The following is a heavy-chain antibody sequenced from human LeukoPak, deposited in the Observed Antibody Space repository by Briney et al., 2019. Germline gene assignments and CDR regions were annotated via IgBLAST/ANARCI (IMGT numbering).Heavy chain of an antibody. CDR3: ARHEWLRHYYYYYMDV. CDR1: GFTFSSYW. Sequence: GGSLRLSCAASGFTFSSYWMSWVRQAPGKGLEWVANIKQDGSEKYYVDSVKGRFTISRDNSKNTLYLQMNSLRVEDTAVYYCARHEWLRHYYYYYMDVWGKGTTVTVSS. CDR2: IKQDGSEK. J-gene: IGHJ6*03. V-gene: IGHV3-7*01. D-gene: IGHD5-12*01.